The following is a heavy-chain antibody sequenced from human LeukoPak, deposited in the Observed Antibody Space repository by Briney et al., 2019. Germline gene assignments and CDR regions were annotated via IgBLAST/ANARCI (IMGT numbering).Heavy chain of an antibody. Sequence: PGGSLRLSCAASGFTFSNYAMSWVRQAPGKGLEWVSSISGRDTSTYYADSAKGRFTISRDNSKCTLYLQIHSLRADDTAFYYCAKRPTFYKTFDYWGQGTLVTVS. CDR3: AKRPTFYKTFDY. J-gene: IGHJ4*02. CDR1: GFTFSNYA. CDR2: ISGRDTST. D-gene: IGHD3-16*01. V-gene: IGHV3-23*01.